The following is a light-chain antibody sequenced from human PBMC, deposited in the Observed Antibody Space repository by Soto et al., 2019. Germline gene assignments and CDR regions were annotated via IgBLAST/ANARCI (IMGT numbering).Light chain of an antibody. CDR1: QSVLYSSNNKNY. J-gene: IGKJ4*01. V-gene: IGKV4-1*01. CDR2: WAS. CDR3: QQYYSPPVT. Sequence: DIVMTQSPDSLAVSLGERATINCKSSQSVLYSSNNKNYLAWYQQKPGQPPKLLIYWASTRESGVPDRFSGSGSGKDFTLTISSLQAEDVAVYYCQQYYSPPVTFGGGTKVEIK.